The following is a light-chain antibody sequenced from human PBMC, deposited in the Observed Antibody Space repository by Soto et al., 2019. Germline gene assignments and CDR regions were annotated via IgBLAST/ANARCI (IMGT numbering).Light chain of an antibody. Sequence: EFVLTQSPGTLSLSPGARDPLSCRASQTVRNNYLAWYQQKPGQAPRLLTYDASSRAAGIPDRFSGGGSGTDFTLTISRLEPEDFAVYYCQQFSSYPLTFGGGTKVDIK. CDR1: QTVRNNY. J-gene: IGKJ4*01. CDR2: DAS. V-gene: IGKV3-20*01. CDR3: QQFSSYPLT.